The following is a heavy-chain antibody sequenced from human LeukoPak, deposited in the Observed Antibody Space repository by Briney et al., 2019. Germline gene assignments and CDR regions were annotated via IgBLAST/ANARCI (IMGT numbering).Heavy chain of an antibody. V-gene: IGHV3-23*01. CDR3: ALRGGQPDPFDY. J-gene: IGHJ4*02. Sequence: GGSLRLSCAASGFTFSSHAISWVRQAPGKGLEWVSAISTSGGSTYYADSVKGRFTISRDNSRNTLYLQMNSLRVEDTAIYYCALRGGQPDPFDYWGQGTLVTVSS. D-gene: IGHD3-10*01. CDR1: GFTFSSHA. CDR2: ISTSGGST.